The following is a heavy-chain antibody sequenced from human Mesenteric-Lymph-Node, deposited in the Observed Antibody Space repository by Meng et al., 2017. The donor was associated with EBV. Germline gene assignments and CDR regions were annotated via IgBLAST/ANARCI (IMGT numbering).Heavy chain of an antibody. V-gene: IGHV7-4-1*02. J-gene: IGHJ4*02. Sequence: VQLLESGSELKQPWAPVKVSCKASGYTFSRYAINCGRPPPGQGLEWMGWINTNTGKPTYAQGLTGRFVFSLDTSVSTAYLQISSLKADDTAVYYCARASSSGPFDYWGQGTLVTVSS. D-gene: IGHD3-10*01. CDR3: ARASSSGPFDY. CDR2: INTNTGKP. CDR1: GYTFSRYA.